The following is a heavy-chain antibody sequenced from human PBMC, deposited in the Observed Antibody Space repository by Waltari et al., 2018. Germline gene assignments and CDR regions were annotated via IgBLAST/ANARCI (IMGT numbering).Heavy chain of an antibody. CDR3: AKDNYGDYWYFDL. Sequence: EVQLLESGGGLVQPGGSLRLSCAASGFTFSSYAMSWVRQAPGKVLGWVSAIRGSCGSTYYADSVTGRFTISSDNSKNTLYLQMNSLRAEDTAVYYCAKDNYGDYWYFDLWGRGTLVTVSS. CDR2: IRGSCGST. V-gene: IGHV3-23*01. CDR1: GFTFSSYA. D-gene: IGHD4-17*01. J-gene: IGHJ2*01.